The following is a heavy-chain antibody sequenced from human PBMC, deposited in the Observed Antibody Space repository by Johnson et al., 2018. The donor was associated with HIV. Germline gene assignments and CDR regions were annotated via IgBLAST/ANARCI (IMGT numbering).Heavy chain of an antibody. CDR2: ISWNSGSI. D-gene: IGHD7-27*01. V-gene: IGHV3-9*01. Sequence: VLLVESGGGVVQPGRSLRLSCAASGFTFSSYAMSWVRQAPGKGLEWVSGISWNSGSIGYADSVKGRFTISRDNAKNSLYLQMNSLRAEDTALYYCASSWGNAFDIWGQGTMVTVSS. CDR3: ASSWGNAFDI. J-gene: IGHJ3*02. CDR1: GFTFSSYA.